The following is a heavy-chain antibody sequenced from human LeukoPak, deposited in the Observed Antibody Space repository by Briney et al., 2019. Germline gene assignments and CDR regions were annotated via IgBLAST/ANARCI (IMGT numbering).Heavy chain of an antibody. CDR3: ARFQSGSYSSDY. CDR2: ITFSSSYI. J-gene: IGHJ4*02. Sequence: PGGSLRLSCAASGFTFTSYSMNWVRQPPGKGLEWVSSITFSSSYIYYADSVKGRFTISRDNAKNSLYLQMDSLRDEDTAVYFCARFQSGSYSSDYWGQGTLVTVSS. D-gene: IGHD1-26*01. V-gene: IGHV3-21*01. CDR1: GFTFTSYS.